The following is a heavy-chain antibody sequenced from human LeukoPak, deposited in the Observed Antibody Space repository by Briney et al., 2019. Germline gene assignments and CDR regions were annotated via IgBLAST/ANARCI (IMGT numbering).Heavy chain of an antibody. CDR2: INPNSGGT. Sequence: ASVKVSCKASGYTFTGYYMHWVRQAPGQGLEWMGWINPNSGGTNYAQKFQGRVTMTRDTSISTAYMELSRLRSDDTAVYYCARPREGDNWNYVLDYWGQGTLVTVSS. D-gene: IGHD1-7*01. CDR3: ARPREGDNWNYVLDY. CDR1: GYTFTGYY. V-gene: IGHV1-2*02. J-gene: IGHJ4*02.